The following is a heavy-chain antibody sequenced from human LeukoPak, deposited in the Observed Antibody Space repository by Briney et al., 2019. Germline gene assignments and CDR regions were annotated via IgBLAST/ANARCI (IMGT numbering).Heavy chain of an antibody. V-gene: IGHV3-53*01. Sequence: GGSLRLSCAASGFTVSSDYMSWVRQAPGKGLEWVSVIYSGGSTYYADSVKGRFTISRDNSKNTLYLQMNSLRAEDTAVYYCASEDSRFYYFDYWGQGTLVTVSS. D-gene: IGHD3-22*01. CDR1: GFTVSSDY. J-gene: IGHJ4*02. CDR3: ASEDSRFYYFDY. CDR2: IYSGGST.